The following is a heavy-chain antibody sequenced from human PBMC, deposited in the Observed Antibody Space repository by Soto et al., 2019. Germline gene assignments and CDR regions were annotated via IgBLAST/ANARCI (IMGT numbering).Heavy chain of an antibody. J-gene: IGHJ3*02. Sequence: ASVKISCKASGYTFTSYAMHWVRQAPGQRLEWMGWINAGNGNTKYSQKFQDRVTITRDTSASTAYMELSSLRSEDTAVYYCARGGDYYDSSGYYRDAFDIWGQGTMVTVSS. CDR1: GYTFTSYA. CDR2: INAGNGNT. D-gene: IGHD3-22*01. V-gene: IGHV1-3*01. CDR3: ARGGDYYDSSGYYRDAFDI.